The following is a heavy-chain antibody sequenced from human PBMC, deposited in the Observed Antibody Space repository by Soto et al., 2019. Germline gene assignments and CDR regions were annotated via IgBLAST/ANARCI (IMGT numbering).Heavy chain of an antibody. J-gene: IGHJ4*02. D-gene: IGHD1-26*01. CDR2: VYYSGGA. V-gene: IGHV4-39*01. Sequence: PSETLSLTCDVSGGSIDNSHSFWGWVRQPPGKGLEFIGSVYYSGGAYYSPSLKSRVTVSVDTSRNQLSLRVNSVTAADTAVYYCARGRGMYSGSYYFDYWGQRTLVTVSS. CDR1: GGSIDNSHSF. CDR3: ARGRGMYSGSYYFDY.